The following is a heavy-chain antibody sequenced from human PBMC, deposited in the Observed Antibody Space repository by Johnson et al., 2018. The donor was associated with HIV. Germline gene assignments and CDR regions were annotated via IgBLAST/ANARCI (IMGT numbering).Heavy chain of an antibody. D-gene: IGHD4-17*01. J-gene: IGHJ3*02. CDR1: GFTFSSYA. V-gene: IGHV3-30*02. CDR3: ARARTTVTILDAFDI. CDR2: IRYDGSDK. Sequence: QVQLVESGGGVVQPGRSLRLSCAASGFTFSSYAMHWVRQAPGTGLEWVSFIRYDGSDKYYADSVKGRFTISRDNSKNTLYLQMGSLRAEDMAVYYCARARTTVTILDAFDIWGQGTMVTVSS.